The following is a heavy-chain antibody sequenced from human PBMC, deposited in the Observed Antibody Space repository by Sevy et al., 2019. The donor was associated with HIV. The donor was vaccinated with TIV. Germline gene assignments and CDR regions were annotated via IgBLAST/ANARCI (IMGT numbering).Heavy chain of an antibody. CDR2: INPNSGDT. D-gene: IGHD5-18*01. V-gene: IGHV1-2*02. J-gene: IGHJ4*02. CDR1: GYTFTAYF. CDR3: ASPGGYRYGSLLDY. Sequence: ASVKVSCKASGYTFTAYFIHWVRQAPGQGLEWMGWINPNSGDTNYAPKFQGRVTVTRDTSISTAYMELSRLGSDDTAVYYCASPGGYRYGSLLDYWGQGTLVTISS.